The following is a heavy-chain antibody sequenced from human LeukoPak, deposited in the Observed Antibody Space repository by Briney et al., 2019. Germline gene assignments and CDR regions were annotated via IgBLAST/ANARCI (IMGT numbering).Heavy chain of an antibody. V-gene: IGHV3-23*01. Sequence: GGSLRLSCAASGFTFSSYAMSWVRQAPGKGLEWVSAISGSGGSTYYADSVKGRFTISRDNSKNTLYLQMNSLRAEETAVYYCAKSPPNFYCPNGVCPSNWFDPWGQGTLVTVSS. CDR1: GFTFSSYA. CDR3: AKSPPNFYCPNGVCPSNWFDP. CDR2: ISGSGGST. D-gene: IGHD2-8*01. J-gene: IGHJ5*02.